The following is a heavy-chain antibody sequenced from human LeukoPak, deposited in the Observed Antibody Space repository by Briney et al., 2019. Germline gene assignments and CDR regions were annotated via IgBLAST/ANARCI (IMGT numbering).Heavy chain of an antibody. CDR2: IIPKTGDT. CDR3: GSEATAIGGVIVRVAY. D-gene: IGHD3-16*02. Sequence: GASVKFSCKTSGYSFNDSYMQWVRQAPGQGLEWMGWIIPKTGDTKYAQTFQGRVTVTRDTSIRTTYMELSSLRSDDTAIYYCGSEATAIGGVIVRVAYWGQGTLVSVSS. CDR1: GYSFNDSY. V-gene: IGHV1-2*02. J-gene: IGHJ4*02.